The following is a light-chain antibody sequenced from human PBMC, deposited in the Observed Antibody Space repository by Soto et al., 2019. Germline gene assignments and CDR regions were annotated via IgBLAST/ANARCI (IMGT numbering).Light chain of an antibody. CDR3: QQYGRSPLVT. J-gene: IGKJ5*01. V-gene: IGKV3-20*01. CDR1: QSVSSSY. Sequence: EIVLTQSPGTLSLSPGERATLSCRASQSVSSSYLAWYQQKPGQAPRLLIYGASSRATGIPDRFSGSGSVTDFTLTISRLEPEDFAMYYCQQYGRSPLVTFGQGTRLEIK. CDR2: GAS.